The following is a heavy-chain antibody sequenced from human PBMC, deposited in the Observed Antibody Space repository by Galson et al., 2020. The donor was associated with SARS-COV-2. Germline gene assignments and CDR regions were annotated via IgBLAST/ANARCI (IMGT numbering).Heavy chain of an antibody. J-gene: IGHJ5*02. D-gene: IGHD6-13*01. CDR3: ATAPGIAAGGTGWFDP. CDR1: GYTLTELS. Sequence: ALVKVSCKVSGYTLTELSMHWVRQAPGKGLEWMGGFDPEDGETIYAQKFQGRVTMTEDTSTDTAYMELSSLRSEDTAVYYCATAPGIAAGGTGWFDPCGQGTLVTVSS. CDR2: FDPEDGET. V-gene: IGHV1-24*01.